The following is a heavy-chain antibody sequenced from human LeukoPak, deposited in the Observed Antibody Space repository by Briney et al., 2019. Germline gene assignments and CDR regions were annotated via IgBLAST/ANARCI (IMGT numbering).Heavy chain of an antibody. D-gene: IGHD1-1*01. J-gene: IGHJ2*01. CDR3: ARDPETGNWYFDL. Sequence: SETLSLTCTVSGGSISSYYWSGIRQPPGKGLEWIGYIYYSGSTNYNPSLKSRVTMSVDTSKNQFSLKLSSVTAADTAVYYCARDPETGNWYFDLWGRGTLVTVSS. V-gene: IGHV4-59*01. CDR2: IYYSGST. CDR1: GGSISSYY.